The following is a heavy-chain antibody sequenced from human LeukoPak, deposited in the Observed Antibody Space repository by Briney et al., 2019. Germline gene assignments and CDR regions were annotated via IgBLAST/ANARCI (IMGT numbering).Heavy chain of an antibody. CDR2: IIPIFDTA. CDR3: AVDYYDSSGYYYDFDY. CDR1: GYTFTGYY. D-gene: IGHD3-22*01. V-gene: IGHV1-69*13. J-gene: IGHJ4*02. Sequence: GASVKVSCKASGYTFTGYYMHWVRQAPGQGLEWMGGIIPIFDTANYAQKFQGRVTITADESTSTAYMELSSLRSEDTAVYYCAVDYYDSSGYYYDFDYWGQGTLVTVSS.